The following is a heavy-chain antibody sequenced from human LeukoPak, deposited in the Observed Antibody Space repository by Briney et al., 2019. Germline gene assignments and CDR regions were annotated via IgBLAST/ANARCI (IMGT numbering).Heavy chain of an antibody. J-gene: IGHJ4*02. V-gene: IGHV3-48*03. CDR2: ISSSGSTI. CDR1: GFTFSSYE. D-gene: IGHD5-18*01. CDR3: ARVGYSYGYIPNDY. Sequence: GGSLRLSCAASGFTFSSYEMNWVRQAPGKGLEWVSYISSSGSTIYYADSVKGRFTISRDNAKNSLYLRMNSLRAEDTAVYYCARVGYSYGYIPNDYWGQGTLVTVSS.